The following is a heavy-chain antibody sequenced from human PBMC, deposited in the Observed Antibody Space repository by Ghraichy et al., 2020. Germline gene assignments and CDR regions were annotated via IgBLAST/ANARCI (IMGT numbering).Heavy chain of an antibody. J-gene: IGHJ5*02. V-gene: IGHV3-66*04. CDR2: IYSGAGT. Sequence: GGSLRLSCAASGFTVRSNYMSWVRQAPGKGLEWVSAIYSGAGTYYADSVKGRFTISRDNSKNTLYLQMNSLRAADTAVYYCARHTNAGSRFDPWGQGTLVTVTS. D-gene: IGHD2-8*01. CDR3: ARHTNAGSRFDP. CDR1: GFTVRSNY.